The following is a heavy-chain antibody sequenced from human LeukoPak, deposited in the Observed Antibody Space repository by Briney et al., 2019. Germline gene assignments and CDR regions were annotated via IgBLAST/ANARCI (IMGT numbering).Heavy chain of an antibody. CDR3: AKLGITMIGGV. Sequence: GGSLRLSCAASGFTFSSYEMNWVRQAPGKGLEWVSYISSSGSTIYYADSVKGRFTISRDNAKNSLYLQMNSLRAEDTAVYYCAKLGITMIGGVWGKETTVTISS. D-gene: IGHD3-10*02. J-gene: IGHJ6*04. CDR2: ISSSGSTI. CDR1: GFTFSSYE. V-gene: IGHV3-48*03.